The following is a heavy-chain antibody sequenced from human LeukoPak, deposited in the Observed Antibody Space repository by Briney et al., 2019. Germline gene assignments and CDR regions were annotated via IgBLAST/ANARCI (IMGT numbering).Heavy chain of an antibody. D-gene: IGHD3-10*01. CDR3: AKSPSRMVRGTLSYYFDY. Sequence: PSETLSLTCAVSGGSISSSNWWSWVRQPPGKGLEWIGEIYHSGSTNYNPSLKSRVTISVDKSKNQFSLKLSSVTAADTAVYYCAKSPSRMVRGTLSYYFDYWGQGTLVTVSS. V-gene: IGHV4-4*02. CDR1: GGSISSSNW. CDR2: IYHSGST. J-gene: IGHJ4*02.